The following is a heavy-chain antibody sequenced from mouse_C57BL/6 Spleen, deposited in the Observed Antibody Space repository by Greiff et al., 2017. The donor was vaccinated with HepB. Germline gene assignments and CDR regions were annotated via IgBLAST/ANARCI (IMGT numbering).Heavy chain of an antibody. CDR1: GYTFPYYY. D-gene: IGHD4-1*01. CDR2: INPYYDDT. Sequence: EFQLQQSGPVLVKPGSSVKMSCKASGYTFPYYYMNCVTHSHGKCLEWIGVINPYYDDTSYNQKFKGKATLTVDNSSSTAYMELNSLTSEDSAVYYCARSGTGYAMDYWGQGTSVTVSS. J-gene: IGHJ4*01. V-gene: IGHV1-19*01. CDR3: ARSGTGYAMDY.